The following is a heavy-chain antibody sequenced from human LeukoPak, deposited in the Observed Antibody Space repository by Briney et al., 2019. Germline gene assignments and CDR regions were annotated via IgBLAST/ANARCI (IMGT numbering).Heavy chain of an antibody. D-gene: IGHD3-10*01. CDR1: GYTFTSYG. CDR2: ISAYNGNT. V-gene: IGHV1-18*04. Sequence: ASVKVSCKASGYTFTSYGISWVRQAPGQGLEWMGWISAYNGNTNYAQKLQGRVTMTTDTSTSTAYMELRSLRSDDTAVYHCARDQLWFGELLYQFDYWGQGTLVTVSS. J-gene: IGHJ4*02. CDR3: ARDQLWFGELLYQFDY.